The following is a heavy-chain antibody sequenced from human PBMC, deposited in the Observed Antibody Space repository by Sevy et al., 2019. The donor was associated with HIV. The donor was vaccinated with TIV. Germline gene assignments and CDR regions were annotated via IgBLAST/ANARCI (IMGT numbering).Heavy chain of an antibody. Sequence: GGSLRLSCAASGFTFSSYGMHWVRQAPGKGLEWVAVIWYDGSNKYYADSVKGRFTISRDNSKNTLSLQMNSLRAEDTAVYYCAAGFTTGWYPGEFDYWGQGTLVTVSS. CDR2: IWYDGSNK. CDR1: GFTFSSYG. CDR3: AAGFTTGWYPGEFDY. D-gene: IGHD6-19*01. V-gene: IGHV3-33*08. J-gene: IGHJ4*02.